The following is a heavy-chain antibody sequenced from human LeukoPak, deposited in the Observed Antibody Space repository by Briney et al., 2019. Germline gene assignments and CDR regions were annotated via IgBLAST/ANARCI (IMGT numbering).Heavy chain of an antibody. V-gene: IGHV1-69*02. CDR2: IIPILGIA. Sequence: GASVKVSCKASGGTFSSYTISWVRQAPGQGLEWMGRIIPILGIANYAQKFQGRVTITADKSTSTAYMELSSLRSEDTAVYYCARVPRSSLAMVRGAPDYWGQGTLVTVSS. D-gene: IGHD3-10*01. CDR3: ARVPRSSLAMVRGAPDY. CDR1: GGTFSSYT. J-gene: IGHJ4*02.